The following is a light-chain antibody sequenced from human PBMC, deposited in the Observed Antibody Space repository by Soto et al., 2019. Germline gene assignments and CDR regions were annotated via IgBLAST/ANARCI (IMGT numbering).Light chain of an antibody. V-gene: IGKV3-20*01. CDR1: QSVRSSY. CDR2: GVS. CDR3: QQYGTSPRT. J-gene: IGKJ1*01. Sequence: ERVLTQSPGTLSLSPGERATLSCRASQSVRSSYLAWYQQKLGQAPRLLIYGVSNRATGIPDRFSGSGSGTDFTLTISRLESEDFAVYYCQQYGTSPRTFGQGTKVEIK.